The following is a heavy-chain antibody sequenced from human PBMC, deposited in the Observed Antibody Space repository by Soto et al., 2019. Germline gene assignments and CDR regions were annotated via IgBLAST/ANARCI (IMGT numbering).Heavy chain of an antibody. J-gene: IGHJ5*02. CDR1: GLPSRCHW. D-gene: IGHD6-13*01. CDR2: IKQDASEK. CDR3: ARIFSSSLYGEPDSPNWFDP. V-gene: IGHV3-7*01. Sequence: LRFSCAVAGLPSRCHWTSGHCQATGPGVEWVANIKQDASEKYYGDSWTGRFTTSRDNAKNSLYLQMNSLRAEYTAVYYGARIFSSSLYGEPDSPNWFDPWGQGTLVTVSS.